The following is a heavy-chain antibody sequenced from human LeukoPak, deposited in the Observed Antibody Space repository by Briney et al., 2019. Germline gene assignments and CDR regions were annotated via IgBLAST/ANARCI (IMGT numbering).Heavy chain of an antibody. J-gene: IGHJ3*02. V-gene: IGHV3-53*01. Sequence: GGSLRLSCTVSGFTVSSNSMSWVRQAPGKGLEWVSVIYSGGSTYYADSVKGRFTISRDNSKNTLYLQMNSLRAEDTAVYYCARDTDYGDYLDAFDIWGQGTMVTVSS. D-gene: IGHD4-17*01. CDR1: GFTVSSNS. CDR3: ARDTDYGDYLDAFDI. CDR2: IYSGGST.